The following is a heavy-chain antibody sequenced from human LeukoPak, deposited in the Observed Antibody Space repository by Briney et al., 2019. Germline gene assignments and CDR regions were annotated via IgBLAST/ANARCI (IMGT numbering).Heavy chain of an antibody. CDR3: ARVYGGRYVFDY. Sequence: PGRSLRLSCAASGFTFSSYAMHWVRQAPGKGLEWVAVISYDGSNKYYADSVKGRFTNSRDNSKNTLYLQMNSLRAEDTAVYYCARVYGGRYVFDYWGQGTLVTVSS. D-gene: IGHD2-15*01. V-gene: IGHV3-30*04. CDR2: ISYDGSNK. J-gene: IGHJ4*02. CDR1: GFTFSSYA.